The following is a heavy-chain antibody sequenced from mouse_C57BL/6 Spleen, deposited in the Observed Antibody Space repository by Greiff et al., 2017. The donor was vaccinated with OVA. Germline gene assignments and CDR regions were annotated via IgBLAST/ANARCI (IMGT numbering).Heavy chain of an antibody. CDR1: GYTFTSYW. D-gene: IGHD2-4*01. CDR2: IDPSDSYT. CDR3: ARFYYDYGGNYCDY. Sequence: QVHVKQPGAELVMPGASVKLSCKASGYTFTSYWMHWVKQRPGQGLEWIGEIDPSDSYTNYNQKFKGKSTLTVDKSSSTAYMQLSSLTSEDSAVYYCARFYYDYGGNYCDYWGQGTTLTVSS. J-gene: IGHJ2*01. V-gene: IGHV1-69*01.